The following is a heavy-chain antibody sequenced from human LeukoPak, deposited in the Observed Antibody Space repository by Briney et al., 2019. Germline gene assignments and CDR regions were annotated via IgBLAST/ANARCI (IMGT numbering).Heavy chain of an antibody. D-gene: IGHD2-2*02. Sequence: GGSLRLSCAASGFTFSSYSMNWVRQAPGKGLEWVSSISSSSSYIYYADSVKGRFTISRDNAKNSLYLQMNSLRAEDTAVYYCARAPLSSYCSSTSCYTNYWGQGTLVTVSS. CDR1: GFTFSSYS. CDR3: ARAPLSSYCSSTSCYTNY. V-gene: IGHV3-21*01. J-gene: IGHJ4*02. CDR2: ISSSSSYI.